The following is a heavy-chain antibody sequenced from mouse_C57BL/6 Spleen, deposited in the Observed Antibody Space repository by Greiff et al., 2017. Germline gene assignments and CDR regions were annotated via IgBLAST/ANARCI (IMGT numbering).Heavy chain of an antibody. CDR2: INPGSGGT. Sequence: QVQLQQSGAELVRPGTSVKVSCKASGYAFTNYLIEWVKQRPGQGLEWIGVINPGSGGTNYNEKFKGKATLTADKSSSTAYMQLSSLTSEDSAVYVCARTGTEGVLDCWGQGTTLTVSS. V-gene: IGHV1-54*01. CDR1: GYAFTNYL. J-gene: IGHJ2*01. D-gene: IGHD4-1*01. CDR3: ARTGTEGVLDC.